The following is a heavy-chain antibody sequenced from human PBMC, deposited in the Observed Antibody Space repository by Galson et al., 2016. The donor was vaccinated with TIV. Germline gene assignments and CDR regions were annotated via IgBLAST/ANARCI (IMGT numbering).Heavy chain of an antibody. J-gene: IGHJ6*02. D-gene: IGHD3-3*01. Sequence: SLRLSCATSGFKFNSYVVSWVRQAPGKGLEWVSGISGSGGSTSYTDSVKGRFTISRDNSKNILNLQMNSLRDEDTAVYYCAKSKSSDFWSRYCHFYSYGLDVWGQGTTVTVSS. CDR3: AKSKSSDFWSRYCHFYSYGLDV. CDR1: GFKFNSYV. CDR2: ISGSGGST. V-gene: IGHV3-23*01.